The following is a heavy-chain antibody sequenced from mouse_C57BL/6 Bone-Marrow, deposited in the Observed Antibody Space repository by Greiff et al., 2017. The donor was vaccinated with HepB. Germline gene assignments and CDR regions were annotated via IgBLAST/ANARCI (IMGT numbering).Heavy chain of an antibody. CDR2: IDPSDSYT. CDR3: ASTMITTSAMDY. J-gene: IGHJ4*01. D-gene: IGHD2-4*01. Sequence: VQLQQSGAELVMPGASVKLSCKASGYTFTSYWMHWVNQRPGQGLEWIGEIDPSDSYTNYNQKFKGKSTLTVDKSSSTAYMQLSSLTSEDSAVYYCASTMITTSAMDYWGQGTSVTVSS. CDR1: GYTFTSYW. V-gene: IGHV1-69*01.